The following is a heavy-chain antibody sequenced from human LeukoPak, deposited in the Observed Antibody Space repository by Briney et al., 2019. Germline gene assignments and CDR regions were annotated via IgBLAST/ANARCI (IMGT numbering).Heavy chain of an antibody. CDR3: AKDADTATIIYWYFDL. CDR2: ISDDGSNT. V-gene: IGHV3-30*04. J-gene: IGHJ2*01. CDR1: GFTFSSYA. D-gene: IGHD5-18*01. Sequence: GRSLRLSCTASGFTFSSYAMHWVRQAPGKGLEWVAVISDDGSNTYYADSVKGRFTISRDNSKNTLYLQLNSLRAEDTAVYYCAKDADTATIIYWYFDLWGRGTLVTVSS.